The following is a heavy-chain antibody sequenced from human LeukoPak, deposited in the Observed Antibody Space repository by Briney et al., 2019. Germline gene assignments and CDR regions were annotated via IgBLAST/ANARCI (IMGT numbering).Heavy chain of an antibody. J-gene: IGHJ3*02. CDR2: MNPNSGNT. CDR3: ARGIDLLEWFSPNDAFDI. Sequence: ASVKVSCKASAYTFTSYDINWVRQATGQGLEWMGWMNPNSGNTGYAQKFQGRVTITRNTSISTAYMELSSLRSEDTAVYYCARGIDLLEWFSPNDAFDIWGQGTMVTVSS. CDR1: AYTFTSYD. V-gene: IGHV1-8*03. D-gene: IGHD3-3*01.